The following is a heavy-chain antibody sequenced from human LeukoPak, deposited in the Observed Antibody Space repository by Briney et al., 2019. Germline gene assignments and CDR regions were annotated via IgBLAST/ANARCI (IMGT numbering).Heavy chain of an antibody. D-gene: IGHD4-17*01. J-gene: IGHJ3*02. Sequence: SVKVSCKASGGTFSTYIITWVRQAPGQGLEWMGGIIPIFGTTDYAQKFQGRVTITADESTSTTYMELSSLRSEDTAVYYCARDFDYGDHHDVFDIWGQGTMVTVSS. V-gene: IGHV1-69*01. CDR1: GGTFSTYI. CDR2: IIPIFGTT. CDR3: ARDFDYGDHHDVFDI.